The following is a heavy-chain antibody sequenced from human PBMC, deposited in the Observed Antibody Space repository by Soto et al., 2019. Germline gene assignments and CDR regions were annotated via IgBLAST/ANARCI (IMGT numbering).Heavy chain of an antibody. CDR3: ATGYGSGSYYTGYYFDY. Sequence: ASVKVSCKVSGYTLTELSMHWVRQAPGKGLEWMGGFDPEDGETIYAQKFQGRVTMTEDTSTDTAYMELSSLRSEDTAVYYCATGYGSGSYYTGYYFDYWGQGTLVTVSS. CDR2: FDPEDGET. V-gene: IGHV1-24*01. D-gene: IGHD3-10*01. CDR1: GYTLTELS. J-gene: IGHJ4*02.